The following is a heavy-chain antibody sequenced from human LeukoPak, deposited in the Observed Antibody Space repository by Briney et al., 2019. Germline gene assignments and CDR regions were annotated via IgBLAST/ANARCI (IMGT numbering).Heavy chain of an antibody. V-gene: IGHV4-34*01. CDR1: GGSFSGYY. Sequence: SETLSLTCAVYGGSFSGYYWSWIRQPPGKGLEWIGEINHSGSTNYNPSLKSRVTISVDTSKNQFSLKLSSVTAADTAVYYCARTKHQVWFDPWGQGTLVTVSS. CDR3: ARTKHQVWFDP. D-gene: IGHD2-21*01. CDR2: INHSGST. J-gene: IGHJ5*02.